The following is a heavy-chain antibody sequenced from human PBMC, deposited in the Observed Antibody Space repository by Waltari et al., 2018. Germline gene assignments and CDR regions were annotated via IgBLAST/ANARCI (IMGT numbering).Heavy chain of an antibody. V-gene: IGHV3-53*02. Sequence: EVQLVETGGGLIQPGGSLRLSCAASGFTVSSNYMNWVRQAPGKGLEWVSIFYSGGSTFYADSVKGRFTISRDKSKNNLYLQMNSLRAEDTAVYYCATNRPLDIWGQGTMVTVSS. CDR3: ATNRPLDI. CDR2: FYSGGST. CDR1: GFTVSSNY. J-gene: IGHJ3*02.